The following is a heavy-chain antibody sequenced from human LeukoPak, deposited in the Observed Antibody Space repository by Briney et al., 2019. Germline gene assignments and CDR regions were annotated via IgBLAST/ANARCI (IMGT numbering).Heavy chain of an antibody. J-gene: IGHJ4*02. V-gene: IGHV3-7*01. CDR2: IKKDGSEK. Sequence: GGSLRLSCAAAGFTFSSYGMHWVRQAPGKGLEWEANIKKDGSEKYYVDSVKGRFTISRDNAKNSLYLQMNSLRAEDTAVYYCARGDFWSAQIDYWGQGTLVTVSS. CDR3: ARGDFWSAQIDY. CDR1: GFTFSSYG. D-gene: IGHD3-3*01.